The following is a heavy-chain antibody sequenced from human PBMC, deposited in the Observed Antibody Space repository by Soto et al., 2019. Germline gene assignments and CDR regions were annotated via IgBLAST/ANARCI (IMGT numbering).Heavy chain of an antibody. CDR3: AKQSGSYYPFPIDY. Sequence: EVQLLESGGGLVQPGGSLRPSCEASGFTFSGYAMSWVGQAPGKGLEWVSAISGSGGSTYYADSVKGRFTISRDNSKNTLYLQMNSLRAEDTAVYYCAKQSGSYYPFPIDYWGQGTLVTVSS. V-gene: IGHV3-23*01. CDR2: ISGSGGST. J-gene: IGHJ4*02. D-gene: IGHD1-26*01. CDR1: GFTFSGYA.